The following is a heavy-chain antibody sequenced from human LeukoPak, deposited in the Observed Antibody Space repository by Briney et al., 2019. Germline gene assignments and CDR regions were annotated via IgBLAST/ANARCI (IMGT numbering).Heavy chain of an antibody. CDR3: ATGLVYGAHYGMDV. Sequence: ASVKVSCKVSGYTLTELSMHWVRQAPGKGLEWMGGFDPEDGETIYAQKFQGRVTMTEDTSTDTAYMELSSLRSEDTAVYYCATGLVYGAHYGMDVWGQGTTVTVSS. D-gene: IGHD5/OR15-5a*01. CDR2: FDPEDGET. V-gene: IGHV1-24*01. CDR1: GYTLTELS. J-gene: IGHJ6*02.